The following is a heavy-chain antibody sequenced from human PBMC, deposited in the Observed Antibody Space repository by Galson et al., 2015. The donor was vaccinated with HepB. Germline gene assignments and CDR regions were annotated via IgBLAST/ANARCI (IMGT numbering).Heavy chain of an antibody. CDR2: ISGSGGST. Sequence: SLRLSCAASGFTFSSYAMSWVRQAPGKGLEWVSAISGSGGSTYYADSVKGRFTISRDNSKNSLYLQMNSLRAEDTAVYYCAREGGMATMFDWGQGTLVTVSS. CDR3: AREGGMATMFD. J-gene: IGHJ4*02. V-gene: IGHV3-23*01. D-gene: IGHD5-24*01. CDR1: GFTFSSYA.